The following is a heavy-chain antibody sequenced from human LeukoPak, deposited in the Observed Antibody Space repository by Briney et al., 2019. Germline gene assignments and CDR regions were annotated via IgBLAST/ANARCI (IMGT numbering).Heavy chain of an antibody. CDR2: ISYDGNDK. V-gene: IGHV3-30*04. J-gene: IGHJ4*02. CDR1: GLTFSNYA. CDR3: ARDRDTAMGL. Sequence: PGGSLRLSCAASGLTFSNYAMHWVRQAPGKGLEWVAIISYDGNDKYYTDSVKGRFTISRDKSKNTLYLQMNSLRAEDTAVYYCARDRDTAMGLRGQGTLVTVSS. D-gene: IGHD5-18*01.